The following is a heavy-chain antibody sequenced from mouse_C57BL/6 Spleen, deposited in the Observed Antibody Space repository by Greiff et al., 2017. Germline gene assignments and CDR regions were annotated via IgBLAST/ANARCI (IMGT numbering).Heavy chain of an antibody. CDR1: GYTFTSYW. J-gene: IGHJ2*01. Sequence: VQLQQPGAELVKPGASVKLSCKASGYTFTSYWMQWVKQRPGQGLEWIGEIDPSDSYTNYNQQFKGKATLTVDTSSSTAYMQLSSLTSEDSAVYFCARWKGDGSPLDYWGQGTTLTVSS. D-gene: IGHD2-3*01. V-gene: IGHV1-50*01. CDR3: ARWKGDGSPLDY. CDR2: IDPSDSYT.